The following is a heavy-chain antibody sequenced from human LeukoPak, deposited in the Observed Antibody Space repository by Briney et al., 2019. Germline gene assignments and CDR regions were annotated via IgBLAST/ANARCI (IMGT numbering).Heavy chain of an antibody. Sequence: PGGSLRLSCAASGFTVSSNYMSWVRQAPGKGLEWVSVIYSGDNTYYPDSVKGRFTISRDNSRNTMDLQMNSLRAEDTAVYYCARCDSSSWYGIDYWGQGTLVTVSS. J-gene: IGHJ4*02. D-gene: IGHD6-13*01. V-gene: IGHV3-53*01. CDR3: ARCDSSSWYGIDY. CDR1: GFTVSSNY. CDR2: IYSGDNT.